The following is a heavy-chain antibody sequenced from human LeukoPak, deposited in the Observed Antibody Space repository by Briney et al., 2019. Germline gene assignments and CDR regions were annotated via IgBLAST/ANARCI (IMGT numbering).Heavy chain of an antibody. CDR2: IRSKANSYAT. Sequence: PGGSLRLSCAASGFTFSSYGMHWVRQASGKGLEWVGRIRSKANSYATAYAASVKGRFTISRDDSKNTAYLQMNSLKTEDTAVYYCVRDLLYYDSSGGDYWGQGTQVTVSS. CDR3: VRDLLYYDSSGGDY. J-gene: IGHJ4*02. V-gene: IGHV3-73*01. D-gene: IGHD3-22*01. CDR1: GFTFSSYG.